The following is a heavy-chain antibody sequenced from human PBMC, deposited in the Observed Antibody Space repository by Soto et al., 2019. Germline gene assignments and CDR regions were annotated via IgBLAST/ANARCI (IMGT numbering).Heavy chain of an antibody. J-gene: IGHJ6*02. Sequence: SQTLSLTCAISGDSVSSNSAAWNWIRQSPSRGLEWLGRTYYRSKWYNDYAVSVKSRITINQDTPKNQFSLQLNSVTPEDTAVYYCARDTVAGTGYYYYRMDVWGQGTTVTVS. CDR2: TYYRSKWYN. D-gene: IGHD6-19*01. CDR3: ARDTVAGTGYYYYRMDV. CDR1: GDSVSSNSAA. V-gene: IGHV6-1*01.